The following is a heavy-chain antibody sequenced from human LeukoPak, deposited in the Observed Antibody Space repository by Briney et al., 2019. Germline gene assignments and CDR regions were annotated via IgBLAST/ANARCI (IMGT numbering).Heavy chain of an antibody. CDR2: ISGSGGST. CDR1: GFTFSSYA. Sequence: PGGSLRLSCAASGFTFSSYAMSWVRQAPGKGLEWVSAISGSGGSTYYADSVKGRFTISRDNSKNTLYLQMNSLRAEDTAVYYCAKDQKPDDFWSGYHLSYYYYGMDVWGQGTTVTVSS. CDR3: AKDQKPDDFWSGYHLSYYYYGMDV. J-gene: IGHJ6*02. D-gene: IGHD3-3*01. V-gene: IGHV3-23*01.